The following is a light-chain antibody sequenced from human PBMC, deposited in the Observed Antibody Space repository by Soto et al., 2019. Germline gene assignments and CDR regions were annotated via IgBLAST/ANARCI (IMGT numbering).Light chain of an antibody. CDR1: SSDVGGYNY. Sequence: QSALTQPASVSGSPGQSITISCTGTSSDVGGYNYVSWYQQYPGKAPKLMIYDVSNRPSGVSNRFSGSKSGNTASLTLSGLKAEDEADSYCSSYSSITTHVVFGGGTKLTVL. V-gene: IGLV2-14*01. J-gene: IGLJ2*01. CDR2: DVS. CDR3: SSYSSITTHVV.